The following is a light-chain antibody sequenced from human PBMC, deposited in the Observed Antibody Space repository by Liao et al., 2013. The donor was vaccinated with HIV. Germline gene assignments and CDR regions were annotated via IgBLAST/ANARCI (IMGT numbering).Light chain of an antibody. J-gene: IGLJ2*01. CDR1: GLGNKY. CDR2: QDN. CDR3: QAWDRNTVI. Sequence: SYELIQPPAVSVSPGQTATITCSGDGLGNKYVCWYQKKPGQSPRLLMYQDNKRPSGIPERFSGSNSGNTATLTISGTQAMDEADYYCQAWDRNTVIFGGGTKLTVL. V-gene: IGLV3-1*01.